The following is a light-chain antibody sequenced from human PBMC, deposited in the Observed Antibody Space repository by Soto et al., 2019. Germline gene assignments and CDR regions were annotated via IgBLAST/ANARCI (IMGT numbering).Light chain of an antibody. Sequence: EIVLTQSPGTLSLSPGERATLSCRASQSGSSSYLAWYQQKPGQAPRLVIYVASSRATGIPDRFSGSGSGTDFTLNISRLEPEDFAVYYCQQSGSSPHTFGQGTKVEIK. J-gene: IGKJ1*01. CDR1: QSGSSSY. CDR2: VAS. V-gene: IGKV3-20*01. CDR3: QQSGSSPHT.